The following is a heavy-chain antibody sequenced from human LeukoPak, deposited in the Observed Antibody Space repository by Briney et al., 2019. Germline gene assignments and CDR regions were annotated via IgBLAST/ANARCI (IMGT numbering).Heavy chain of an antibody. CDR2: ISAYNGNT. V-gene: IGHV1-18*01. Sequence: ASVKVSCKASGYTXTSYGISGVRQAPGQGLEWMGWISAYNGNTNHAQKVQGRVTMTTDTSTSTACMELRSLRSDDTAVYYCATCSGGSCYPDAFDIWGQGTMVTVSS. CDR3: ATCSGGSCYPDAFDI. D-gene: IGHD2-15*01. J-gene: IGHJ3*02. CDR1: GYTXTSYG.